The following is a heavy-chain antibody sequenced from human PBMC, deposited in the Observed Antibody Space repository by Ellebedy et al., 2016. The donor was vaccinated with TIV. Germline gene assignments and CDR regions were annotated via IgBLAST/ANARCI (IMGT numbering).Heavy chain of an antibody. CDR2: IYYSGST. D-gene: IGHD4-11*01. J-gene: IGHJ4*02. Sequence: MPGGSLRLSCTVSGDSISSYYWSWIRQPPGKGLEWIGYIYYSGSTNYNPSLKSRVTISVDTSKNQFSLKLSSVTAADTAVFYCARGPTVTHEGFDSWGQGTLVTVSS. CDR3: ARGPTVTHEGFDS. CDR1: GDSISSYY. V-gene: IGHV4-59*01.